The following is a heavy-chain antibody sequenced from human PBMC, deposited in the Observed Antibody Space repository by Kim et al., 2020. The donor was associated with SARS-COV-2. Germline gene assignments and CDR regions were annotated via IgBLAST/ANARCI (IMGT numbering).Heavy chain of an antibody. CDR3: AKMSGSTLQAY. CDR2: K. D-gene: IGHD4-4*01. Sequence: KYYVDSVKGRFTISRDNAKNSLYRVMNSLRVEDTAVYYCAKMSGSTLQAYWGQGTLVTVSS. J-gene: IGHJ4*02. V-gene: IGHV3-7*01.